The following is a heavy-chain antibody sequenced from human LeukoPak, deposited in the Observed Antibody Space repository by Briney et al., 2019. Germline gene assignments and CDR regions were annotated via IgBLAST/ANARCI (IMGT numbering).Heavy chain of an antibody. CDR1: GGSISSSRDY. D-gene: IGHD6-19*01. V-gene: IGHV4-39*01. CDR3: ARHVEIAVAGPIDY. CDR2: IYYSGST. J-gene: IGHJ4*02. Sequence: KPSETLSLTCTVSGGSISSSRDYWGWIRQPPGKGLEWIGSIYYSGSTYYNPSLKSRVTISVDTSKNQFSLKLSSVTAADTAVYHCARHVEIAVAGPIDYWGQGTLVTVSS.